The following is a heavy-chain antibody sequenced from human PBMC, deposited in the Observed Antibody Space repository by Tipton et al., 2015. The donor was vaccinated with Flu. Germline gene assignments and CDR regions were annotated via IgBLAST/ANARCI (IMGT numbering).Heavy chain of an antibody. V-gene: IGHV4-61*08. J-gene: IGHJ3*02. D-gene: IGHD3-16*01. CDR2: IYYGGSI. Sequence: TLSLTCAVSGGSMSTSDYYWGWIRQPPGKGLEWIGYIYYGGSISYNPSLKSRVAISVDTSKNQFSLKLSSVTAADTAVYYCAREWGDAFDIWGQGTMVTVSS. CDR3: AREWGDAFDI. CDR1: GGSMSTSDYY.